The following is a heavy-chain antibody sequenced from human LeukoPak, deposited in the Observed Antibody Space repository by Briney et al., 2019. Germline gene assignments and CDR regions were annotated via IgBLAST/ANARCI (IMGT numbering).Heavy chain of an antibody. CDR1: GLNFSTYW. Sequence: GGSLRLSCAASGLNFSTYWMSWVRQAPGKGLEWVANIQPDGSEKYYVDSVKGRFTISRDNAKNSLYLQMNSLRAEDTAVYYCASTVAGTADYSGQGTLVTVSS. CDR2: IQPDGSEK. V-gene: IGHV3-7*02. D-gene: IGHD6-19*01. J-gene: IGHJ4*02. CDR3: ASTVAGTADY.